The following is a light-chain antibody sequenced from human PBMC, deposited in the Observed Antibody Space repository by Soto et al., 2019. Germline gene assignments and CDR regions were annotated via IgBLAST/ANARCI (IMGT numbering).Light chain of an antibody. CDR1: QDIGDW. CDR2: AAS. CDR3: QQYGSSPLFT. J-gene: IGKJ3*01. Sequence: DIQMTQSPSSVSASVGDRVSITCRASQDIGDWLAWYQQKPGKAPKLLVYAASSLQSGVPSRFSGGGSGTDFTLTISRLEPEDFAMYYCQQYGSSPLFTLGPGTKVDIK. V-gene: IGKV1-27*01.